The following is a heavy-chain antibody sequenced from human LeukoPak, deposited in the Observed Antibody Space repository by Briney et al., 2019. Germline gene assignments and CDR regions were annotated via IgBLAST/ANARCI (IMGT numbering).Heavy chain of an antibody. J-gene: IGHJ6*02. CDR1: GYTFTSYY. CDR2: INPNSGGT. V-gene: IGHV1-2*06. CDR3: ARDDPYYYYYGMDV. Sequence: ASVKVSCKASGYTFTSYYMHWVRQAPGQGLEWMGRINPNSGGTNYAQKFQGRVTMTRDTSISTAYMELSRLRSDDTAVYYCARDDPYYYYYGMDVWGQGTTVTVSS.